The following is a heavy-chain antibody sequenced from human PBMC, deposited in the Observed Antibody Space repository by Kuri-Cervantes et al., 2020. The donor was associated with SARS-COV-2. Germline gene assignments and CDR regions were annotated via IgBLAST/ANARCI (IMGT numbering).Heavy chain of an antibody. CDR2: VSQSGST. CDR3: ARARLVGAVIFDY. Sequence: SETLSLTCAMYGESASGYFWSWFRQPPGKGLEWIGEVSQSGSTYYNPSLKSRVTISVDTSKNQFSLKLSSVTAADTAVYYCARARLVGAVIFDYWGQGTLVTVSP. CDR1: GESASGYF. J-gene: IGHJ4*02. D-gene: IGHD1-26*01. V-gene: IGHV4-34*01.